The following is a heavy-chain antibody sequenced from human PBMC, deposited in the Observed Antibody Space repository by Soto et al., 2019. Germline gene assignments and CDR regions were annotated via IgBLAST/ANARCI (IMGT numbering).Heavy chain of an antibody. V-gene: IGHV3-30*09. CDR1: GFTFSSYA. Sequence: GGSLRLSCAASGFTFSSYAMHWVRQAPGKGLEWVAVISYDGSNKYYADSVKGRFAISRDNSKNTLYLQMNSLRAEDTAVYYCAASSGWYGVPGRNYGGQETLVTVS. CDR2: ISYDGSNK. J-gene: IGHJ4*02. CDR3: AASSGWYGVPGRNY. D-gene: IGHD6-19*01.